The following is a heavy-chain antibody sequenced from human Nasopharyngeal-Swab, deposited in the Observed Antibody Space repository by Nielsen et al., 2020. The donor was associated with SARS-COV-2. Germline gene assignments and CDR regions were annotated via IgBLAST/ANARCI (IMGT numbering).Heavy chain of an antibody. Sequence: ASVKVSCKASGYTFTSYDINWVRQATGQGLEWMGWMNPNSGNTGYAQKFQGRVTMTRNTSISTAYMELSSLRSEDTAVYYCARDQSTTIFGVVIARISGAFDIWGQGTMVTVSS. CDR1: GYTFTSYD. D-gene: IGHD3-3*01. CDR3: ARDQSTTIFGVVIARISGAFDI. CDR2: MNPNSGNT. J-gene: IGHJ3*02. V-gene: IGHV1-8*01.